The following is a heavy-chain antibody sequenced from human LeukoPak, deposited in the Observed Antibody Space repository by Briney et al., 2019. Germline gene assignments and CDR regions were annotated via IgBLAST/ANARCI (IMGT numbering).Heavy chain of an antibody. CDR1: GYSMRSYY. Sequence: PSETLSLTCTVSGYSMRSYYWSWIRQPPGKGLEWIGSIHYSGSTNYNPSLKSRVTISLDTSKNQFSLKLSSLTAADTAVYFCARGFGAVNRGPSFDYWGRGTLVTVSS. D-gene: IGHD3-16*01. CDR3: ARGFGAVNRGPSFDY. V-gene: IGHV4-59*01. J-gene: IGHJ4*02. CDR2: IHYSGST.